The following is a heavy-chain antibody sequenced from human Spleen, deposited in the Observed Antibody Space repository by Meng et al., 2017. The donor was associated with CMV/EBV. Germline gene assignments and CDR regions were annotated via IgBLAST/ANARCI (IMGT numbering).Heavy chain of an antibody. CDR3: ARDPGSSSSRDWHFDL. CDR2: IYQSGST. CDR1: SVSSDSYY. V-gene: IGHV4-61*01. J-gene: IGHJ2*01. Sequence: SVSSDSYYWSWIRQPPGKGLEWIAHIYQSGSTHYKPFLKSRVTISIDTSKNQFSLNLKSVTAADTAVYYCARDPGSSSSRDWHFDLWGHGTLVTVSS. D-gene: IGHD6-6*01.